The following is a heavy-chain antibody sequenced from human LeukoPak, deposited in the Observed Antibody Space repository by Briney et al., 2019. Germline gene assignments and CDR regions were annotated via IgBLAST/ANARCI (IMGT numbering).Heavy chain of an antibody. CDR2: IFYSGST. Sequence: SETLSLTCTVSGGSISTSSYYWGWVRQPPGKGLEWIGNIFYSGSTYYSPSLKSRVTISLDTSRNQFSLKLNSVTAADTAVYYCARVGVFGPAAQEFFFDYWGQGTLVTVSS. J-gene: IGHJ4*02. V-gene: IGHV4-39*07. CDR3: ARVGVFGPAAQEFFFDY. CDR1: GGSISTSSYY. D-gene: IGHD6-13*01.